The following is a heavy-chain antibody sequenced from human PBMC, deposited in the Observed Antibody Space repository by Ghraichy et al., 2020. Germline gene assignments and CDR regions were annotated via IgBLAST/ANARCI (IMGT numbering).Heavy chain of an antibody. Sequence: GESLNISCAASGFTFSSYWMHWVRQAPGKGLVWVSRINSDGSSTSYADSVKGRFTISRDNAKNTLYLQMNSLRAEDTAVYYCARLGAGWSIDYWGQGTLVTVSS. D-gene: IGHD1-26*01. J-gene: IGHJ4*02. V-gene: IGHV3-74*01. CDR3: ARLGAGWSIDY. CDR2: INSDGSST. CDR1: GFTFSSYW.